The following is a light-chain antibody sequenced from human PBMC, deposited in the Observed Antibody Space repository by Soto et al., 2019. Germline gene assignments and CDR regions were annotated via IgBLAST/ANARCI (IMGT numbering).Light chain of an antibody. J-gene: IGLJ7*01. CDR3: CSYGGSRAV. CDR1: SSDVGSHNL. Sequence: QSVLTQPASVSGSPGQSITISCTGTSSDVGSHNLVSWYQQHPGQAPKLMIYEVSKPSVGVSARFSASKSGNTASLTISGLQAEDEADYYCCSYGGSRAVFGGGTQLTVL. CDR2: EVS. V-gene: IGLV2-23*02.